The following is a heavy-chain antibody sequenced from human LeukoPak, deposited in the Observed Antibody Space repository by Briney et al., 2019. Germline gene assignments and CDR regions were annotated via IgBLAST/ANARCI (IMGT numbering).Heavy chain of an antibody. CDR3: ERRAGAYSHPYDY. CDR2: IYSDNT. Sequence: GGSLRLSCTVSGFTVSSNSMSWVRQASGKGLEWVSFIYSDNTHYSDSVKGRFTISRDNSKNTLYLQMNSLRAEDTAVYYCERRAGAYSHPYDYWGQGTLVTVSS. D-gene: IGHD4/OR15-4a*01. CDR1: GFTVSSNS. V-gene: IGHV3-53*01. J-gene: IGHJ4*02.